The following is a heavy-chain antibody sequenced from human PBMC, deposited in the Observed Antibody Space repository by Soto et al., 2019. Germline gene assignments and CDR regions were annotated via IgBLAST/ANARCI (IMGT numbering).Heavy chain of an antibody. D-gene: IGHD2-2*01. V-gene: IGHV4-34*01. CDR3: ARGHTDIVVVPAPFYFDY. Sequence: LSLTCAVYGGSFSGYYWSWIRQPPGKGLEWIGEINHSGSTNYNPSLKSRVTISVDTSKNQFSLKLSSVTAADTAVYYCARGHTDIVVVPAPFYFDYWGQGTLVTVSS. CDR1: GGSFSGYY. CDR2: INHSGST. J-gene: IGHJ4*02.